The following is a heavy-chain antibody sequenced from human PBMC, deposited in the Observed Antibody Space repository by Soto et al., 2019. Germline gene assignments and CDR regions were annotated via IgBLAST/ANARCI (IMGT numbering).Heavy chain of an antibody. D-gene: IGHD2-8*02. CDR3: ARSGGYYFTY. J-gene: IGHJ4*02. Sequence: QVQLQESGPGLVKPSQTLSLTCTVSGGSISSGGYYWSWIRQHPGKGLEWIGYIYYSGSTYYNPSLKSRVNTSVDTSKNQFPRKLSSVTAADTAVYYCARSGGYYFTYWGQGTLVTVSS. V-gene: IGHV4-31*03. CDR2: IYYSGST. CDR1: GGSISSGGYY.